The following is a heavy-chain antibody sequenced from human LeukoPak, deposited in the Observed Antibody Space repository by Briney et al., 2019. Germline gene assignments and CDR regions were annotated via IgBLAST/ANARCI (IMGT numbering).Heavy chain of an antibody. V-gene: IGHV4-59*01. CDR2: IYYSGST. Sequence: SETLSLTCTVSGGSISSYYWSWIRQPPGKGLEWIGYIYYSGSTNYNPSLKSRVTMSVDTSKNQFSLKLSSVTAAETAVYFCARADSANYYDSGRYFNYFYMDVWGRGTTVTVSS. CDR1: GGSISSYY. J-gene: IGHJ6*03. CDR3: ARADSANYYDSGRYFNYFYMDV. D-gene: IGHD3-10*01.